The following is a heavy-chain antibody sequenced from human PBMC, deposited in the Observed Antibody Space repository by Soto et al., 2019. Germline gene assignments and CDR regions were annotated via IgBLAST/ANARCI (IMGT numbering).Heavy chain of an antibody. J-gene: IGHJ5*02. V-gene: IGHV1-3*01. CDR2: INAGNGNT. D-gene: IGHD3-3*01. CDR1: GYTFTSYA. Sequence: ASVKVSCKASGYTFTSYAMHWVRQAPGQRLEWMGWINAGNGNTKYSQKFQGRVTITRDTSASTAYMELSSLRSEDTAVYYCARVPLPIFGVVITSDPWGQGILVTVSS. CDR3: ARVPLPIFGVVITSDP.